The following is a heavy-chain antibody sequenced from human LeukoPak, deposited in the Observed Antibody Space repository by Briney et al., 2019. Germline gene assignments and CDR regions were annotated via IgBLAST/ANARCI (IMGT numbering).Heavy chain of an antibody. J-gene: IGHJ4*02. CDR1: GGSFSGYY. Sequence: PSETLSLTCAVYGGSFSGYYWSWIRQPPGKGLEWIGEINHSGSTNYNPSLKRRVTISVDTSKNQFSLKLSSVTAADTAVYYCARGHSMVFGVADYWGQGTLVTVSS. CDR3: ARGHSMVFGVADY. V-gene: IGHV4-34*01. CDR2: INHSGST. D-gene: IGHD3-3*01.